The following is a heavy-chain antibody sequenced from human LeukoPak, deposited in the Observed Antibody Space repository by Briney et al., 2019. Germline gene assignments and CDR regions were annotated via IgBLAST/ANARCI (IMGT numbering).Heavy chain of an antibody. D-gene: IGHD4-17*01. J-gene: IGHJ3*02. Sequence: GGSLRLSCAASGFTFSSYSMNWVRQAPGKGLEWVSYFSTRSSTISYADSVKGRSTVSRDNSKNTVYLQMNSLRAEDTAVYYCARDPGDYVGNDAFDIWGQGTMVTVSS. CDR3: ARDPGDYVGNDAFDI. CDR1: GFTFSSYS. V-gene: IGHV3-48*01. CDR2: FSTRSSTI.